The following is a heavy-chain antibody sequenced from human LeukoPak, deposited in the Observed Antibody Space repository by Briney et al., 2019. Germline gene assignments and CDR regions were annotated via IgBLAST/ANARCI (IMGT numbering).Heavy chain of an antibody. V-gene: IGHV3-48*04. CDR3: AKGGYDYALSASHLDY. D-gene: IGHD3-16*01. Sequence: GGSLRLSCAASGFTFSSYSMNWVRQAPGKGLEWVSYISSSGSTIYYADSVKGRFTISRDNAKNSLYLQMNSLRAEDTAVYYCAKGGYDYALSASHLDYWGQGTLVTVSS. J-gene: IGHJ4*02. CDR2: ISSSGSTI. CDR1: GFTFSSYS.